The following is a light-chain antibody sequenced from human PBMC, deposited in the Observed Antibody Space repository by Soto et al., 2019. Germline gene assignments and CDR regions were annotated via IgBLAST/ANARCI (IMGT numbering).Light chain of an antibody. CDR3: QQSYISPT. Sequence: DIQMTQSPSSLSASVGDRVTITCRASQTISGYLNWYQQRPGKAPQLLIYAASSLQSGVPSRFSGSGSGTDFTLTSSSLQPEDFATYYCQQSYISPTFGQGTKVEIK. J-gene: IGKJ1*01. CDR1: QTISGY. V-gene: IGKV1-39*01. CDR2: AAS.